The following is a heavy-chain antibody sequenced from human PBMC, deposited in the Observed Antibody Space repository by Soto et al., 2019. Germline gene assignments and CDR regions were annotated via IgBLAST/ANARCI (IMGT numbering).Heavy chain of an antibody. CDR3: ARGDYYDSSGYYYRGKGAFDI. CDR1: GFTFSSYG. CDR2: IWYDGSNK. V-gene: IGHV3-33*01. Sequence: QVQLVESGGGVVQPGRSLRLSCAASGFTFSSYGMHWVRQAPGKGLEWVAVIWYDGSNKYFADSVKGRFTISRDNSRNTLYQQMNSLRAEDTAVYYCARGDYYDSSGYYYRGKGAFDIWGQGTMVTVSS. J-gene: IGHJ3*02. D-gene: IGHD3-22*01.